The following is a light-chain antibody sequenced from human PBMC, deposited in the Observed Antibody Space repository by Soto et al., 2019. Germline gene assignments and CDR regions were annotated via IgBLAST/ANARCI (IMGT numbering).Light chain of an antibody. CDR1: QTVSRN. CDR2: GAS. CDR3: QQYNNWPPT. Sequence: EIVLTQSPGTLSLSPGERVTLSCRTSQTVSRNLAWYQQRPGQAPRLLIYGASTRATGIPARFSGSGSGTEFTLTISSLQSEDFAVYYCQQYNNWPPTFGQGTKVDNK. J-gene: IGKJ1*01. V-gene: IGKV3-15*01.